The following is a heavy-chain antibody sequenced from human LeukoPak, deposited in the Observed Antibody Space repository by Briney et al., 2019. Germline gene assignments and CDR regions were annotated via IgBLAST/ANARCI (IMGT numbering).Heavy chain of an antibody. J-gene: IGHJ4*02. D-gene: IGHD1-26*01. Sequence: SETLSLTCTVSGGSISSYYWSWIRQPAGKGPEWIGRIYTSGSTNYNPSLKSRVTMSVDTSKNQFSLKLSSVTAADTAVYYCARSVHPYSGSYKGGYYFDYWGQGTLVTVSS. CDR1: GGSISSYY. CDR2: IYTSGST. CDR3: ARSVHPYSGSYKGGYYFDY. V-gene: IGHV4-4*07.